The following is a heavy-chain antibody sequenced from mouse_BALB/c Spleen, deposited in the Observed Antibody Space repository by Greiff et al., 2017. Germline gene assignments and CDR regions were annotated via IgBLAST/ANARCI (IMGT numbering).Heavy chain of an antibody. CDR2: INPSNGGT. V-gene: IGHV1S81*02. D-gene: IGHD1-1*01. CDR1: GYTFTSYY. Sequence: VKLQESGAELVKPGASVKLSCKASGYTFTSYYMYWVKQRPGQGLEWIGEINPSNGGTNFNEKFKSKATLTVDKSSSTAYMQLSSLTSEDSAVYYCFYYYGSTSYAMDYWGQGTSVTVSS. J-gene: IGHJ4*01. CDR3: FYYYGSTSYAMDY.